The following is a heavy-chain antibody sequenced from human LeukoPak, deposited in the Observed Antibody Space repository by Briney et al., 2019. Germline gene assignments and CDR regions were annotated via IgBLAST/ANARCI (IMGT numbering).Heavy chain of an antibody. Sequence: GGSLRLSCAASGFTFSSYWMHWVRQAPGKGLVWVSRINSDGSSTSYADSVKGRFTISRDNAKNTLNLQMNSLRAEDTAVYYCARDLGQYYDTSDNWSDPWGQGTLVTVSS. CDR3: ARDLGQYYDTSDNWSDP. CDR2: INSDGSST. J-gene: IGHJ5*02. CDR1: GFTFSSYW. D-gene: IGHD3-22*01. V-gene: IGHV3-74*01.